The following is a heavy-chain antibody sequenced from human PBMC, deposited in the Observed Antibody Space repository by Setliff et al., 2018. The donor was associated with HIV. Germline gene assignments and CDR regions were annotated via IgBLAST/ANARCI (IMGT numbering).Heavy chain of an antibody. V-gene: IGHV1-69*05. CDR1: GGTFSSYA. CDR2: IIPIFGTA. CDR3: AREYHTAAAGTRVANYFDY. Sequence: SVKVSCKASGGTFSSYAISWVRQAPGQGLEWMGGIIPIFGTANYAQKFQGRVTITTDESTSTAYMELSSLRSEDTAVYYCAREYHTAAAGTRVANYFDYWGQGTVVTVSS. D-gene: IGHD6-13*01. J-gene: IGHJ4*02.